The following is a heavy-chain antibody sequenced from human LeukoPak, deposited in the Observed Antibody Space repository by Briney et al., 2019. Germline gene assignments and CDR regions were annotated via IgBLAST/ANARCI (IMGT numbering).Heavy chain of an antibody. D-gene: IGHD3-22*01. CDR1: GFTVSSNY. V-gene: IGHV3-48*04. Sequence: GGSLSLSCAASGFTVSSNYMSWVRQAPGKGLEWVSYIGTATNNIYYADSVKGRFTISRDNAKNSLYLQLNSLRVEDTAVYYCARVDSSGFYPSGQGTLVTVSS. CDR3: ARVDSSGFYP. J-gene: IGHJ5*02. CDR2: IGTATNNI.